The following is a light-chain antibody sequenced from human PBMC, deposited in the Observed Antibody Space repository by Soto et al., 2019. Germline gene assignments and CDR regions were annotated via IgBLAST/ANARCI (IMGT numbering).Light chain of an antibody. J-gene: IGKJ2*01. CDR1: QSVSSY. CDR3: QQRSNWPLYT. CDR2: DAS. Sequence: EIVLTQSPATLSLSPGERATLSCRASQSVSSYLAWYQQKPGQAPRLLIYDASNRATGIPARFSGSGSWTDFTLTISSLEPEDFAVYYCQQRSNWPLYTFGQGAKREIK. V-gene: IGKV3-11*01.